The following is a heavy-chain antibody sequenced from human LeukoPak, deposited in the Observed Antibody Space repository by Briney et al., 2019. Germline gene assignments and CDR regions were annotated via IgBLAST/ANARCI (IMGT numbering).Heavy chain of an antibody. CDR1: GGSISSYY. D-gene: IGHD3-3*01. Sequence: SETLSLTCAVSGGSISSYYWRWIRQPPGKGLEWIGYIHYSGSTNYNPSLKSRVTISVDTSKNQFSLKLSSVTAADTAVYYCARGGTYYDFWSGPAHGYFQHWGQGTLVTVSS. CDR3: ARGGTYYDFWSGPAHGYFQH. J-gene: IGHJ1*01. V-gene: IGHV4-59*08. CDR2: IHYSGST.